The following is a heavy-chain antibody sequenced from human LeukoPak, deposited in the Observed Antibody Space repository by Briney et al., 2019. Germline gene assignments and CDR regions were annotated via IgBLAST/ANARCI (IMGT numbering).Heavy chain of an antibody. V-gene: IGHV4-59*12. CDR3: ARGLGVRGVIGY. CDR2: IYYSGST. CDR1: GGSMSSYY. J-gene: IGHJ4*02. Sequence: SETLCLTCTVSGGSMSSYYWSWIRQPPGKGLEWIGYIYYSGSTNYNPSLKSRVTISVDTSKNQFSLKLSSVTAADTAVYYCARGLGVRGVIGYWGQGTLVTVSS. D-gene: IGHD3-10*01.